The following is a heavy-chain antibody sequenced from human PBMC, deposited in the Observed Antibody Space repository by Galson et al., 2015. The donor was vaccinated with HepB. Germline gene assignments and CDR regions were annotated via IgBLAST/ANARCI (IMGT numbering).Heavy chain of an antibody. Sequence: SVKVSCKASGDTFSSYAISWVRQAPGQGLEWMGGIIPIFGTANYAQKFQGRVTITADKSTSTAYMELSSLRSEDTAVYYCASPATYSSGWYGSFDYWGQGTLVTVSS. D-gene: IGHD6-19*01. V-gene: IGHV1-69*06. CDR3: ASPATYSSGWYGSFDY. CDR2: IIPIFGTA. CDR1: GDTFSSYA. J-gene: IGHJ4*02.